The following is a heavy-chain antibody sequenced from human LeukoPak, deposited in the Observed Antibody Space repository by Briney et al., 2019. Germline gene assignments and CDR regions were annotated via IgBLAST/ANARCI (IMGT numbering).Heavy chain of an antibody. V-gene: IGHV1-18*04. CDR3: ARGYFDWSTIDY. CDR2: ISAYNGNT. J-gene: IGHJ4*02. Sequence: ASVKVSCKASGYTFTGYYMHWVRQAPGQGLEWMGWISAYNGNTHYAQKLQGRVTMTTDTSTSTVYMELSSLRSEDTAVYYCARGYFDWSTIDYWGQGTLVTVSS. CDR1: GYTFTGYY. D-gene: IGHD3-9*01.